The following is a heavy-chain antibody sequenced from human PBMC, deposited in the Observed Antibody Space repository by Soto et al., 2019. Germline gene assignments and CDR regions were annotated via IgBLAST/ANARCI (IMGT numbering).Heavy chain of an antibody. CDR3: VRSPGDFRYGMDV. J-gene: IGHJ6*02. D-gene: IGHD2-21*02. CDR2: INPSTGVT. V-gene: IGHV1-2*04. Sequence: QVQLVQSGAEVKKPGASVKVSCKASGYSFTDYYMHWVRQAPGQGPEWLGWINPSTGVTHFAQKFQGWVTMTRDTSISTAYMELSRLTSDDTAVYYCVRSPGDFRYGMDVWGQGTTVNVSS. CDR1: GYSFTDYY.